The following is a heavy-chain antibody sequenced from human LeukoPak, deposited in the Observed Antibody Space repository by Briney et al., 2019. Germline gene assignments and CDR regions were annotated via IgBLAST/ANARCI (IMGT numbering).Heavy chain of an antibody. CDR3: AREIAAADNPFDY. J-gene: IGHJ4*02. V-gene: IGHV3-30-3*01. D-gene: IGHD6-13*01. CDR1: GFTFSSYA. CDR2: ISYDGSNK. Sequence: GGSLRLSCAASGFTFSSYAMHWVRQAPGKGLEWVAVISYDGSNKYYADSVKGRFTISRDNSKNTLYLQMNSLRAEDTAVYYCAREIAAADNPFDYWGQGTLVTVSS.